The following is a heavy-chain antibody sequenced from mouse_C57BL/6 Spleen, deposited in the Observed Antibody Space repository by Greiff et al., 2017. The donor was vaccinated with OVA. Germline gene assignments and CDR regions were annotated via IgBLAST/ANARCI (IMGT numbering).Heavy chain of an antibody. V-gene: IGHV1-50*01. CDR1: VYTFTSYW. CDR2: IDPSDSYT. J-gene: IGHJ2*01. Sequence: VQLQQPGAELVKPGASVKLSCKASVYTFTSYWMQWVKQRPGQGLEWIGEIDPSDSYTNYNQKFKGKATLTVDTSSSTAYMQLSSLTSDDSAVYYCVARSNERFLDYWGQGTTLTVSS. D-gene: IGHD2-5*01. CDR3: VARSNERFLDY.